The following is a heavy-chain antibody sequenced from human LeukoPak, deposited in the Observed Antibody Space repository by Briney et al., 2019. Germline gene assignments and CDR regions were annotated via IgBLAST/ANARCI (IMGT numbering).Heavy chain of an antibody. J-gene: IGHJ4*02. Sequence: GGSLRLSCAASGFTFDDYAMHWVRHAPGKGLEWVSGISWNSGSIAYADSVKGRFTISRDNAKNSLYLQMNSLRAEDTALYYCARSQGYSSGESPFDYWGQGTLVTVSS. CDR1: GFTFDDYA. CDR2: ISWNSGSI. V-gene: IGHV3-9*01. CDR3: ARSQGYSSGESPFDY. D-gene: IGHD6-19*01.